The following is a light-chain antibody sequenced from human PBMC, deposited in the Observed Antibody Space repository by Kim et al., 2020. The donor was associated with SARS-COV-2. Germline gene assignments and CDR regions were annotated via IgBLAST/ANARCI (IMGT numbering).Light chain of an antibody. CDR3: QQRSNWPPIT. V-gene: IGKV3-11*01. CDR2: DAS. Sequence: SPVESATLSCRASQSVSSYLAWYQQKPGQAPRLLIYDASNRATGIPARFSGSGSGTDFTLTISSLEPEDFAVYYCQQRSNWPPITFGQGTRLDIK. CDR1: QSVSSY. J-gene: IGKJ5*01.